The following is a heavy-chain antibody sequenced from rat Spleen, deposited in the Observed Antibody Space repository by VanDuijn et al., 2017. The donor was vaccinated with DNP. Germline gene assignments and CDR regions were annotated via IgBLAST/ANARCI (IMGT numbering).Heavy chain of an antibody. D-gene: IGHD1-12*03. CDR3: TTERTFGFYYDGSSPNWFAY. CDR1: GITFSSHW. J-gene: IGHJ3*01. CDR2: INTDGGSS. V-gene: IGHV5-58*01. Sequence: EVQLVETGGGLVQPGRSLKLACVASGITFSSHWMFWTRQAPGKGLEWIASINTDGGSSYYPDSVKGRFTISRDNAKSTLYLQMDSMRSEDTATYYCTTERTFGFYYDGSSPNWFAYWGQGTLVTVSS.